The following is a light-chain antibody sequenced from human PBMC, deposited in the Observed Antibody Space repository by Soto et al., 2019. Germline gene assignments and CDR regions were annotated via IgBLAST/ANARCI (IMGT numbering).Light chain of an antibody. Sequence: EIAMTQSPDTLSVSPGDRATLSCRASESVGTNVAWFQQRPGQAPRLLIYGASTRVAGIPDRFSGSGSETEFTLTISNLQSEDFAIYHCQQWIRWTFGQGTRVELK. CDR1: ESVGTN. CDR2: GAS. V-gene: IGKV3-15*01. J-gene: IGKJ1*01. CDR3: QQWIRWT.